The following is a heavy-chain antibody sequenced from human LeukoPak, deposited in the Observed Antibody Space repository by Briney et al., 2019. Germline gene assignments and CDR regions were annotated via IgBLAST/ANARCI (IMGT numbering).Heavy chain of an antibody. J-gene: IGHJ2*01. D-gene: IGHD1-1*01. V-gene: IGHV3-48*04. CDR1: GFTFSRHS. Sequence: GGSLRLSCAASGFTFSRHSMNWVRQAPGKGLEWVSYISSSSSTIYYADSVKGRFTISRDNAKNSLYLQMNSLRAEDTAVYYCAREPVERRFRYFDLWGRGTLVTVSS. CDR3: AREPVERRFRYFDL. CDR2: ISSSSSTI.